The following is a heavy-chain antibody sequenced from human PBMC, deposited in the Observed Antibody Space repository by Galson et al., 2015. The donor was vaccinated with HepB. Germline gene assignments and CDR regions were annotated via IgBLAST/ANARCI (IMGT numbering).Heavy chain of an antibody. CDR1: GYTFTSYD. D-gene: IGHD3-10*01. CDR3: ARFEREEIWFGTPSHYNWFDP. CDR2: MNPNSGNT. J-gene: IGHJ5*02. Sequence: SVKVSCKASGYTFTSYDINWVRQATGQGLEWMGWMNPNSGNTGYAQKFQGRVTMTRNTSISTAYMELSSLRSEDTAVYYCARFEREEIWFGTPSHYNWFDPWGQGTLVTVSS. V-gene: IGHV1-8*01.